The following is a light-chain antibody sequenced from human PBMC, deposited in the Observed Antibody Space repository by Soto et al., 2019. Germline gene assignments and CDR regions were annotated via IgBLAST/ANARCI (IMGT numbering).Light chain of an antibody. CDR2: DVS. CDR1: QSVRSSF. CDR3: QQYENSVMYT. V-gene: IGKV3-20*01. Sequence: LAQAPGTLSLSPRERATLSCRASQSVRSSFFAWYQQKPGQAPRLPIYDVSVRATGIPDRFSGSGSGTDFTLTINRLEPEDFAVYYCQQYENSVMYTFGQGTRLEIK. J-gene: IGKJ5*01.